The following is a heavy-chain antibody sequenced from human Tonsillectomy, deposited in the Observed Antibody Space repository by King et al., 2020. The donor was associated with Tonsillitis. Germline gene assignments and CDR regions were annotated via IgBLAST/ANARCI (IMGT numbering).Heavy chain of an antibody. Sequence: QLQESGPGLVKPSETLSLTCTVSGGSISSYYWSWIRQPPGKGLEWINYIYYNGSTKDNPSLKSRVTISADTSKNHSSLRLISVTAADTAVHYYSEIIAVVQPGTPWSGYFDPWGHGTLVTVSS. D-gene: IGHD3-3*01. V-gene: IGHV4-59*01. CDR1: GGSISSYY. J-gene: IGHJ5*02. CDR3: SEIIAVVQPGTPWSGYFDP. CDR2: IYYNGST.